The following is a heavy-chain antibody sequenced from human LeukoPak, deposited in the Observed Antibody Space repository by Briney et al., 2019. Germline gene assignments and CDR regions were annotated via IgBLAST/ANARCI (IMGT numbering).Heavy chain of an antibody. CDR3: ARFETHDYSLDY. Sequence: ASVKVSCKASGYTFTTYAIHWVRQAPGQRLEWMGWIKPGNGNTKYSLEFQGRVTITRDTSANTVYMELSSLRFEDTAFYYCARFETHDYSLDYWGQGILVTVSS. D-gene: IGHD4-11*01. CDR1: GYTFTTYA. CDR2: IKPGNGNT. J-gene: IGHJ4*02. V-gene: IGHV1-3*01.